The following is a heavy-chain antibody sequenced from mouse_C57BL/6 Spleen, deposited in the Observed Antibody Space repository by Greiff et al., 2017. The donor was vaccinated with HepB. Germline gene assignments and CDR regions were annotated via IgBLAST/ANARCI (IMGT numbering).Heavy chain of an antibody. Sequence: EVQLVESGGGLVKPGGSLKLSCAASGFTFSSYAMSWVRQTPEKRLEWVATISDGGSYTYYPDNVKGRFTISRDNAKNNLYLQMSHLKSEDTAMYYCARGDDYGSRGYFDYWGQGTTLTVSS. CDR1: GFTFSSYA. V-gene: IGHV5-4*01. D-gene: IGHD1-1*01. CDR2: ISDGGSYT. CDR3: ARGDDYGSRGYFDY. J-gene: IGHJ2*01.